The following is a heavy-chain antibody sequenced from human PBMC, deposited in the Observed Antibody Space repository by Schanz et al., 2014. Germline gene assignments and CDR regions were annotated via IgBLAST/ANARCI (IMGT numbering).Heavy chain of an antibody. D-gene: IGHD1-1*01. CDR1: GDSISSAY. CDR2: IYYRGNT. J-gene: IGHJ4*02. CDR3: AKKVPAYNPFDS. V-gene: IGHV4-31*03. Sequence: QVQLQESGPGLVEPSQTLSLTCTVSGDSISSAYWSWIRQHPGKGLEWIGFIYYRGNTYYNPSLKSRVSISLDPSKTQFFLNLNSLTAADTAVYFCAKKVPAYNPFDSWGQGTLVTVSS.